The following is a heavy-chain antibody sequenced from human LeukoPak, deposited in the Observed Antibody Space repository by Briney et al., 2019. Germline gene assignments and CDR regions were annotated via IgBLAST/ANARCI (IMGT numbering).Heavy chain of an antibody. CDR2: MADSGST. D-gene: IGHD1-26*01. Sequence: PSETLSLTCTVSGSSISSYYWSWIRQSPGKGLEWIGYMADSGSTNHNPSLESRVTISADTSKNQFSLKLSSVTAADTAMYYCARHIPGRRSFDYWGQGTLVTVSS. J-gene: IGHJ4*02. V-gene: IGHV4-59*08. CDR3: ARHIPGRRSFDY. CDR1: GSSISSYY.